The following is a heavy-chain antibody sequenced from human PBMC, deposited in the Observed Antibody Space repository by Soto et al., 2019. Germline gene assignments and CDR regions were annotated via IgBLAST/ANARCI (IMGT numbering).Heavy chain of an antibody. CDR2: ISYDGSNK. Sequence: PGGSLRVSCAASGFTFSSYAMHWVRQAPGKGLEWVAVISYDGSNKYFADSVKGRFTISRDNSKNTLYLQMNSLRAEDTAVYYCAREGVTYYDFWSGYLAYWGQGTLVTVSS. CDR1: GFTFSSYA. J-gene: IGHJ4*02. V-gene: IGHV3-30-3*01. D-gene: IGHD3-3*01. CDR3: AREGVTYYDFWSGYLAY.